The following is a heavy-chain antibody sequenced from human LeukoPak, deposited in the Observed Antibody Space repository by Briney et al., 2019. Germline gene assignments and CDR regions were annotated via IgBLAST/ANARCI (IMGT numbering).Heavy chain of an antibody. V-gene: IGHV4-38-2*02. CDR2: IFHSGSV. CDR3: ARVVPSTSIDS. Sequence: SETLSLTCIVSGYSIISDCFWGWVRQPPGKGPEWIGSIFHSGSVYYNPSLKSRVTISVDPSKNRFSLKLTSVTAADTAVYYCARVVPSTSIDSWGQGPLVTVSS. CDR1: GYSIISDCF. D-gene: IGHD2-15*01. J-gene: IGHJ4*02.